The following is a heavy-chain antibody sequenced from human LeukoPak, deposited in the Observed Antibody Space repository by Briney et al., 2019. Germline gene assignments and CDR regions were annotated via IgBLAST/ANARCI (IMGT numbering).Heavy chain of an antibody. CDR2: IYYSGST. CDR1: GGSISSSSYY. CDR3: ARHFRTVWSGYRWDWFDP. Sequence: SETLSLTCTVSGGSISSSSYYWGWIRQPPGKGLESIVSIYYSGSTYYNPSLKSRVTISVDTSKNQFSLKLSSVTAADTAVYYCARHFRTVWSGYRWDWFDPWGQGTLVTVSS. V-gene: IGHV4-39*01. D-gene: IGHD3-3*01. J-gene: IGHJ5*02.